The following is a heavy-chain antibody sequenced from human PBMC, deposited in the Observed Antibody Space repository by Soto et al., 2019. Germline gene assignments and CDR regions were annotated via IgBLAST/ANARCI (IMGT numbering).Heavy chain of an antibody. CDR2: INHSGST. Sequence: PSKTLSLTCAVYGGSFSGYYWTWIRQPPGTGLEWIGEINHSGSTNYNPSLKSRVTISVGTSKNQFSLKLTSVTAADTAVYYCARDKITGLFDYWGQGTLVTVSS. CDR3: ARDKITGLFDY. D-gene: IGHD2-8*02. J-gene: IGHJ4*02. V-gene: IGHV4-34*01. CDR1: GGSFSGYY.